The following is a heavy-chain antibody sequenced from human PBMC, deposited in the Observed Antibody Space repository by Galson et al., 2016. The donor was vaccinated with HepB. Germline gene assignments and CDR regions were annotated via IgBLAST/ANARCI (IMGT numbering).Heavy chain of an antibody. CDR3: AREGWGGFDY. D-gene: IGHD3-16*01. V-gene: IGHV3-11*04. Sequence: SLRLSCAASGFSFSDYFVSWIRQAPGKGLEWIAFIRSSGNIMLYADSVKGRFTISRDNAKKSLFLQMDSLRVEDTAVFYCAREGWGGFDYWGQGILVTVSS. CDR2: IRSSGNIM. J-gene: IGHJ4*02. CDR1: GFSFSDYF.